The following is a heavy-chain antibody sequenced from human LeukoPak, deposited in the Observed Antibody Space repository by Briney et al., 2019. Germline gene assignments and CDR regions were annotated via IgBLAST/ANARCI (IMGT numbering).Heavy chain of an antibody. CDR1: GYTFTSYY. CDR2: INPSGGST. Sequence: ASVKVSCKASGYTFTSYYMHWVRQAPGQGLEWMGIINPSGGSTSYAQKFQGRVTMTRDTSTSTVYMELSSLRSEDTAVYYCARDLHDYGDYRVHPTTDTNKSDYWGQGTLVTVSS. J-gene: IGHJ4*02. D-gene: IGHD4-17*01. CDR3: ARDLHDYGDYRVHPTTDTNKSDY. V-gene: IGHV1-46*01.